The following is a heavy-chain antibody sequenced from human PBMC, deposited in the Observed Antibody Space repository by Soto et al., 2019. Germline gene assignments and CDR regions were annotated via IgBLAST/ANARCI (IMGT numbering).Heavy chain of an antibody. CDR2: ISGYNGDT. CDR3: ARDYAIWGEDGFDP. D-gene: IGHD7-27*01. Sequence: QVQLVQSGGEMKKPGASVKVSCKASGYTFTNYGISWVRQAPGQGLEWVGWISGYNGDTNYAQKFQGRVIMTTDTSTSTAYMELRTLTSDDTAVYYWARDYAIWGEDGFDPWGQGTLVTVSS. J-gene: IGHJ5*02. CDR1: GYTFTNYG. V-gene: IGHV1-18*01.